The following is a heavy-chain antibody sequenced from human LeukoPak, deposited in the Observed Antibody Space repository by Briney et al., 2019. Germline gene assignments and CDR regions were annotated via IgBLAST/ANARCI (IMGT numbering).Heavy chain of an antibody. V-gene: IGHV1-2*06. CDR2: INPNSGGT. D-gene: IGHD2-8*01. J-gene: IGHJ4*02. CDR1: GYTFTGYY. CDR3: ARVHCTNGVCYLFDY. Sequence: ASVKVSCKASGYTFTGYYMHWVRQAPGQGLEWMGRINPNSGGTNYAQKFQGRVTMTRDTSISTAYMELSRLRSDDTAVYYCARVHCTNGVCYLFDYWGQGTLVTASS.